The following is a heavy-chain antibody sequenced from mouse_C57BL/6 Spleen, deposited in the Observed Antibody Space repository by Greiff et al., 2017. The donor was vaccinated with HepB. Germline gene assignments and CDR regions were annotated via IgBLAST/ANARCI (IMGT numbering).Heavy chain of an antibody. CDR2: IDPSDSYT. J-gene: IGHJ4*01. CDR1: GYTFTSYW. Sequence: VQLQQPGAELVRPGTSVKLSCKASGYTFTSYWMHWVKQRPGQGLEWIGVIDPSDSYTNYNQKFKGKATLTVDTSSSTAYMQLSSLTSEDSAVYYCARGGGSNYYAMDYWGQGTSVTVSS. CDR3: ARGGGSNYYAMDY. V-gene: IGHV1-59*01. D-gene: IGHD2-5*01.